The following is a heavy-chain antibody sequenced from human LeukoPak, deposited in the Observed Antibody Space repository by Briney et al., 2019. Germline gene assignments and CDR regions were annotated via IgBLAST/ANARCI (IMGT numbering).Heavy chain of an antibody. CDR1: GFTFSSYA. CDR3: ARDLEVVTGFDY. D-gene: IGHD2-21*02. Sequence: GGSLRLSCAASGFTFSSYAMSWVRQAPGKGLEWVANIKQDGSEKYYVDSVKGRFTISRGNAKNSLYLQMNSLRAEDTAVYYCARDLEVVTGFDYWGQGTLVTVSS. J-gene: IGHJ4*02. V-gene: IGHV3-7*01. CDR2: IKQDGSEK.